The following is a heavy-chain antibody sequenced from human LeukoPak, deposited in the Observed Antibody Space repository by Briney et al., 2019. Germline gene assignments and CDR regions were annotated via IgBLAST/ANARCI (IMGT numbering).Heavy chain of an antibody. J-gene: IGHJ3*02. CDR1: GGSISSGDYY. Sequence: SETLSLTCTVSGGSISSGDYYWSWIRQPPGKGLEWIGYIYYSGSTYYNPSLKSRVTISVDTSKNQFSLKLSSVTAADTAVYYCARGRGYYDSSGYYDDAFDIWGQGTMVTVSS. CDR2: IYYSGST. CDR3: ARGRGYYDSSGYYDDAFDI. V-gene: IGHV4-30-4*02. D-gene: IGHD3-22*01.